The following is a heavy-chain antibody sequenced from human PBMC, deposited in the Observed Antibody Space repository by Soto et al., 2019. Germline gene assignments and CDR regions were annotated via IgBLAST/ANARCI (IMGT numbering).Heavy chain of an antibody. CDR2: INHSGST. Sequence: SETLSLTCAVYGGSFSGYYWSWIRQPPGKGLEWIGEINHSGSTNYNPSLKSRVTISVDTSKNQFSLKLSSVTAADTAVYYCARRGSRVYSSSWWRWFDPWGQGTLVTVSS. CDR3: ARRGSRVYSSSWWRWFDP. V-gene: IGHV4-34*01. CDR1: GGSFSGYY. J-gene: IGHJ5*02. D-gene: IGHD6-13*01.